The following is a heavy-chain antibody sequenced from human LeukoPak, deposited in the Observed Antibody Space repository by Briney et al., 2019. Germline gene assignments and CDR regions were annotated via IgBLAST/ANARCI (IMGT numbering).Heavy chain of an antibody. D-gene: IGHD3-22*01. Sequence: GGSLRLSCAASGFTFSSYAMSWVRQAPGKGLEWVSAVSGSGDSTYYADSVKGRFPISRDNSKNTLYLHMNSLRAEDTAVYYCAKESGYDSSGYFDSWGQGTLVTVSS. J-gene: IGHJ4*02. CDR1: GFTFSSYA. CDR2: VSGSGDST. CDR3: AKESGYDSSGYFDS. V-gene: IGHV3-23*01.